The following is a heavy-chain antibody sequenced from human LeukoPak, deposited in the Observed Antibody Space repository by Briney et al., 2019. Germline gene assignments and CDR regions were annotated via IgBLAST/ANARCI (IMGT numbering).Heavy chain of an antibody. J-gene: IGHJ6*02. Sequence: SETLSLTCTVSGGSISSYYWSWIRQPPGKGPEWIGYIYYSGSTNYNPSLKSRVTISVDTSKNQFSLKLSSVTAADTAVYYCARYSSGWYYGMDVWGQGTTVTVSS. CDR3: ARYSSGWYYGMDV. D-gene: IGHD6-19*01. CDR1: GGSISSYY. CDR2: IYYSGST. V-gene: IGHV4-59*01.